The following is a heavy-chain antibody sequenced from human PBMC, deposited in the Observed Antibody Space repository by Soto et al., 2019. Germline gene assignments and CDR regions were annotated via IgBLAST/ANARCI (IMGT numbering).Heavy chain of an antibody. CDR3: TVGGAGHPFDY. D-gene: IGHD3-16*01. CDR1: GVSITSHY. Sequence: QVQLQESGPGLVKPSETLSLTCTVSGVSITSHYWTWLRQPPGKGLEWIGNIHYSGSTNYSPSLKGRVIISVDTSENQSSLKLSSVTTADTAVYYCTVGGAGHPFDYWGQGTLVTVSS. CDR2: IHYSGST. V-gene: IGHV4-59*11. J-gene: IGHJ4*02.